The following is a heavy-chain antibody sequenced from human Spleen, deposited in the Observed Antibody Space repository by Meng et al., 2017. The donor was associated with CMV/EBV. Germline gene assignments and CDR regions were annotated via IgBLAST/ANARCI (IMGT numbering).Heavy chain of an antibody. Sequence: LSCAASGFTFSTHWMHWVRQAPGKGLVWVSRIKTDGSSTSYADSVKGRFTISRDNAKNTLYLQMNSLRADDTAVYFCARDPAWTSFDYWGQGALVTVSS. J-gene: IGHJ4*02. V-gene: IGHV3-74*01. CDR3: ARDPAWTSFDY. D-gene: IGHD1-1*01. CDR2: IKTDGSST. CDR1: GFTFSTHW.